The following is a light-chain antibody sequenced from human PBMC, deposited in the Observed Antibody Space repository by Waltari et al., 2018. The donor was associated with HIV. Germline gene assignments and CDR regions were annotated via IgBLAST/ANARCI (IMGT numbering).Light chain of an antibody. J-gene: IGKJ4*01. CDR1: HGVSSD. Sequence: EIVMTQTPATLSVSPSEIATLSCRASHGVSSDLAWYQQKPGQAPRLLIYGASTRATGIPARFSGSGSGTEFTLTISSLQSEDFAVYYCQQYTNWPLTVGGGTKVEIK. V-gene: IGKV3-15*01. CDR2: GAS. CDR3: QQYTNWPLT.